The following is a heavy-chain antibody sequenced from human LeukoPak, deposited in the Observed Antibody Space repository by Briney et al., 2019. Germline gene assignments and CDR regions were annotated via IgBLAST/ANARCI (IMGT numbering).Heavy chain of an antibody. CDR1: GFTFSSYW. J-gene: IGHJ4*02. D-gene: IGHD4-23*01. CDR3: AKLLSNSGRFLY. CDR2: INSDGSST. Sequence: GGSLRLSCAASGFTFSSYWMHLVRQAPGKGLVWVSRINSDGSSTSYADSVKGRFTISRDNSKNTLYLQMNSLRAEDTAVYYCAKLLSNSGRFLYWGQGTMVTVSS. V-gene: IGHV3-74*01.